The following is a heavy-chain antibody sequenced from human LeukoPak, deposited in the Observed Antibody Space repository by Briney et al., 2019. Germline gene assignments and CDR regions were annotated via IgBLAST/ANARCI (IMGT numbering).Heavy chain of an antibody. V-gene: IGHV4-34*01. J-gene: IGHJ4*02. CDR2: INHSGSA. Sequence: SETLSLTCAVYGGSFSGYYWSWIRQPPGKGLEWIGEINHSGSANYNPSLKSRVTISVDTSKNQFSLKLSSVTAADTAVYYCARTPVGVGHYFDYWGQGTLVTVSS. D-gene: IGHD3-3*01. CDR1: GGSFSGYY. CDR3: ARTPVGVGHYFDY.